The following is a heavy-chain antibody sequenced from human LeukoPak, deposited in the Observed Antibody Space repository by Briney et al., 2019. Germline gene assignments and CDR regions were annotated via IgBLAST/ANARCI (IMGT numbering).Heavy chain of an antibody. J-gene: IGHJ4*02. D-gene: IGHD3-10*02. CDR1: GFTFSNAW. Sequence: GGSLRLSCAASGFTFSNAWMSWVRQAPGKGLEWVGRIKSKTDGGTTDYAAPVKGRFTISRDDSKNTLYLQMNSLKTEDTAVYYCTTEPHYYVSYFDYWGQGTLVTVSS. CDR3: TTEPHYYVSYFDY. CDR2: IKSKTDGGTT. V-gene: IGHV3-15*01.